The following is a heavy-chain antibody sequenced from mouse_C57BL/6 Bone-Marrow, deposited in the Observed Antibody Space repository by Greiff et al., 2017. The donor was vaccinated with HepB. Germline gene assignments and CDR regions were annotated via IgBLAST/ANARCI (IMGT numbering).Heavy chain of an antibody. D-gene: IGHD1-1*01. V-gene: IGHV1-64*01. CDR2: IHPNSGST. CDR3: ARYPPLYYGSSYDAMDY. CDR1: GYTFTSYW. J-gene: IGHJ4*01. Sequence: QVQLQQPGAELVKPGASVKLSCKASGYTFTSYWMHWVKQRPGQGLEWIGMIHPNSGSTNYNEKFKSKATLTVDKSSSTAYMQLSSLTSEDSAVYYCARYPPLYYGSSYDAMDYWGQGTSVTVSS.